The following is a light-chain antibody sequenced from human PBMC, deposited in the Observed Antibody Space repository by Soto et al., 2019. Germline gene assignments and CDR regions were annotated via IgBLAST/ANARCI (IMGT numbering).Light chain of an antibody. CDR3: QQYNDWPRT. CDR2: GAS. J-gene: IGKJ5*01. V-gene: IGKV3-15*01. Sequence: EIETTQSPATLSVSPGERVTLSCRASQSFSSNLAWYQHKPGQAPRLLIYGASTTATDVPPRFSGSGSGTEFTLTISNLQSEDFAVYYCQQYNDWPRTFGQGTRLEI. CDR1: QSFSSN.